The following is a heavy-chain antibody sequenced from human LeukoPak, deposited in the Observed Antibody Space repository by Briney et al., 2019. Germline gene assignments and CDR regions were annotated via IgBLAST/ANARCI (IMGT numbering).Heavy chain of an antibody. CDR2: MYITGNT. CDR3: ARQSRLVIFGVANHWFDP. J-gene: IGHJ5*02. CDR1: GGSISSYY. V-gene: IGHV4-4*07. Sequence: PSETLSLTCTVSGGSISSYYWSWIRQPAGKGLEWIGRMYITGNTNYNPSLKSRVTMSLDTSKNHFSLKLSSVTAADTAVYYCARQSRLVIFGVANHWFDPWSQGTLVTVSS. D-gene: IGHD3-3*01.